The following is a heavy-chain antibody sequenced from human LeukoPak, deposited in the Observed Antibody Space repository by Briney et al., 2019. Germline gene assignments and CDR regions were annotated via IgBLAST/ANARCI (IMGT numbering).Heavy chain of an antibody. Sequence: GGSLRLSCAASGFTFDDYAMHWVRQAPGKGLEWVSAIGSSGGNTYYTDSVKGRFTISRDNSKNTLYLQMNSLRAEDTAVYYCAKDWPDIVVVVAAESYDYGDHYFDYWGQGTLVTVSS. CDR1: GFTFDDYA. CDR3: AKDWPDIVVVVAAESYDYGDHYFDY. V-gene: IGHV3-23*01. CDR2: IGSSGGNT. D-gene: IGHD2-15*01. J-gene: IGHJ4*02.